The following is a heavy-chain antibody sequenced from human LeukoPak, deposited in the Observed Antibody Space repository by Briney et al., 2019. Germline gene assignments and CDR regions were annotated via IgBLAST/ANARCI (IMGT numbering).Heavy chain of an antibody. CDR2: IGTAGDT. D-gene: IGHD2-15*01. CDR3: ARVPVHCSGGSCSIGLFDY. Sequence: GGSLRLSCAASGFTFSTYDMHWVRQVIGKGLEWVSGIGTAGDTHYLGSVKGRFTISRENGKSSLYLHMNSLRAGDTAVYYCARVPVHCSGGSCSIGLFDYWGQGTLVTVSS. J-gene: IGHJ4*02. V-gene: IGHV3-13*04. CDR1: GFTFSTYD.